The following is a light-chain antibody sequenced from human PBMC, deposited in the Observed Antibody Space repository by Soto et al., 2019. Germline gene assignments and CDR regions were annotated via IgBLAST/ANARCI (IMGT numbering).Light chain of an antibody. CDR3: LLDYAYFWA. V-gene: IGKV1-6*01. CDR1: QGIRSA. Sequence: IHINKSPATLSASVGDRVTITCRASQGIRSALGWYQQKPGKVPKLLIYAASTLQSGVPSRFSGSGFGTDFTLTINSLQPEDFATDYCLLDYAYFWAFGQGTKVDI. CDR2: AAS. J-gene: IGKJ1*01.